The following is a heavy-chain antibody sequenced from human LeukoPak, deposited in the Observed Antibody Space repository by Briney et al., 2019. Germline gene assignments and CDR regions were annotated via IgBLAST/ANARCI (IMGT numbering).Heavy chain of an antibody. D-gene: IGHD5-18*01. CDR3: ARDTGGGYSCYDC. J-gene: IGHJ4*02. Sequence: GGPLRLSCAASGFTFSSYWMTWIRQAPGKGLEWVANIKQDGSEKYYVDSVKGRFTISRDNAKNSLYLQMNSPRAEDTAVYYCARDTGGGYSCYDCWGQGTLVTVSS. CDR1: GFTFSSYW. V-gene: IGHV3-7*01. CDR2: IKQDGSEK.